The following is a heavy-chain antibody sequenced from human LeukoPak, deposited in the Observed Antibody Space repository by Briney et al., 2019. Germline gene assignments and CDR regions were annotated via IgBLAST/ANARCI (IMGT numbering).Heavy chain of an antibody. CDR3: ARVRSYYYDSSGYDY. J-gene: IGHJ4*02. V-gene: IGHV1-46*01. CDR2: IYPRDGST. D-gene: IGHD3-22*01. CDR1: GYTFTSNY. Sequence: ASVKVSCKASGYTFTSNYIHWVRQAPGQGLEWMGMIYPRDGSTSYAQKFQGRVTVTRDTSTSTVHMELSGLRSEDTAVYYCARVRSYYYDSSGYDYWGQGTLVTVSS.